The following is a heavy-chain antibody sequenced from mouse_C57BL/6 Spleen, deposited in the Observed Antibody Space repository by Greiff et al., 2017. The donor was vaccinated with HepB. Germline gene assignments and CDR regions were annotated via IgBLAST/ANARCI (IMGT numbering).Heavy chain of an antibody. CDR2: FHPSDIDT. D-gene: IGHD1-1*01. CDR1: GYTFTSYW. Sequence: QFQLQQSGAELVKPGASVKVSCKASGYTFTSYWMHWVKQRPGQGLEWIGRFHPSDIDTNYNQKFKGKATLTVDKSSSTAYMQLSSLTSEDSAVYYCAITYGSSSWFAYWGQGTLVTVSA. J-gene: IGHJ3*01. V-gene: IGHV1-74*01. CDR3: AITYGSSSWFAY.